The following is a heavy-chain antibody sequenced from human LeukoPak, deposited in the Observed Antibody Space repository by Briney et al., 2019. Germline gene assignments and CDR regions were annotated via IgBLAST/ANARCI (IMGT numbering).Heavy chain of an antibody. J-gene: IGHJ4*02. CDR2: IESRDRST. CDR3: VRIGYSSGWYAGPYDY. Sequence: ASVKVSCKASRYIFSGYYIHSVRQVPGQRPGWLGIIESRDRSTSYVLQYQGRLTRTRDTSTSTVFMELSSLSCEDTAIYCGVRIGYSSGWYAGPYDYWGEGTLVTVSS. D-gene: IGHD6-19*01. V-gene: IGHV1-46*01. CDR1: RYIFSGYY.